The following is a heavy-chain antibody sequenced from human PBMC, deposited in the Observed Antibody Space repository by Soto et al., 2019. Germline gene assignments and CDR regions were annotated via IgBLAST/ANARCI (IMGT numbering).Heavy chain of an antibody. CDR2: IYYSGST. D-gene: IGHD3-22*01. J-gene: IGHJ5*02. V-gene: IGHV4-31*03. CDR1: GGSISRGGYY. CDR3: ARELWYYDSSGYYNRFDP. Sequence: SETLSLTCTVSGGSISRGGYYWSWIRQHQGKGLEWIGYIYYSGSTYYNPSLKSRVTISVDTSKNQFSLKLSTVTAADTAVYYCARELWYYDSSGYYNRFDPWGQGSLVTVAS.